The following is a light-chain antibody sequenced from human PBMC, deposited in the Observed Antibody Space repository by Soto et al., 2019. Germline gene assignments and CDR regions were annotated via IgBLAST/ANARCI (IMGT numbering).Light chain of an antibody. CDR1: QSFGKY. J-gene: IGKJ1*01. CDR3: QQRGNRPPWT. CDR2: DAS. V-gene: IGKV3-11*01. Sequence: EIVVTLPPASLSLSPGERATLSCAASQSFGKYLVWYPQKPGLAPRLLIYDASYTATGIHARFRGSGSGTDFTFTINSLEPEDFAVYYCQQRGNRPPWTFGQGTKVDIK.